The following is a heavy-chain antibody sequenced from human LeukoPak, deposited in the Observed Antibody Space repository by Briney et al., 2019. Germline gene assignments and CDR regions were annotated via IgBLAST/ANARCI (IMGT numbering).Heavy chain of an antibody. Sequence: SETLSLTCTVSGGSISSYYWSWVRQPAGKGLEWIGRIYTSGSTNYNPSLKSRVTMSVDTSKNQFSLRLSSVTAADTAVYYCARVSGRQDGPGMDVWGQGTTVTVSS. V-gene: IGHV4-4*07. D-gene: IGHD3-10*01. J-gene: IGHJ6*02. CDR2: IYTSGST. CDR3: ARVSGRQDGPGMDV. CDR1: GGSISSYY.